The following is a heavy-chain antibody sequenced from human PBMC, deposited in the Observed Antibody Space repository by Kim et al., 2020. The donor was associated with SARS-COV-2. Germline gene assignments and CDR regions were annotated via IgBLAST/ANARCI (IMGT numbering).Heavy chain of an antibody. CDR1: GGSINNYY. CDR2: GYYSGSN. CDR3: TRQPTAAIHYYFDY. V-gene: IGHV4-59*08. Sequence: SETLSLTCTFSGGSINNYYWSWIRQPLGEGLEWIGFGYYSGSNNYNPSSKRRATRPVATSNNQVSLNLVSVTVTSTAVYYCTRQPTAAIHYYFDYWGQGT. D-gene: IGHD6-13*01. J-gene: IGHJ4*02.